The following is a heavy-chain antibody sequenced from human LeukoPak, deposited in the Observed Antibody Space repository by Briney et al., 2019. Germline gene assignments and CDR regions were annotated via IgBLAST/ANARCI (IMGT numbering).Heavy chain of an antibody. V-gene: IGHV1-18*01. CDR2: ISAYNGNT. CDR1: GYTFTSYA. CDR3: AVVADAFDI. J-gene: IGHJ3*02. Sequence: ASVKVSCKASGYTFTSYAMHWVRQAPGQRLEWMGWISAYNGNTNYAQKLQGRVTMTTDTSTSTVYMELSSLRSEDTAVYYCAVVADAFDIWGQGTMVTVSS. D-gene: IGHD2-15*01.